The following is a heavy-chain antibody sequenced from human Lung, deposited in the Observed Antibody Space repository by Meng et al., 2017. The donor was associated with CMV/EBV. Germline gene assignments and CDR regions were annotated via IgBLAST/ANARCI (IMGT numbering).Heavy chain of an antibody. J-gene: IGHJ6*02. Sequence: SETLSLTCTVTGGSITSHYWNWIRQPPGKGLEWIGYIYYSGSTNYNPSLKSRVTTSDDTSKNQFSLKLSSVTAADTAVYYCARDAMVRGVVHLGGGMDVWGQGTTVTVSS. CDR2: IYYSGST. D-gene: IGHD3-10*01. CDR3: ARDAMVRGVVHLGGGMDV. V-gene: IGHV4-59*11. CDR1: GGSITSHY.